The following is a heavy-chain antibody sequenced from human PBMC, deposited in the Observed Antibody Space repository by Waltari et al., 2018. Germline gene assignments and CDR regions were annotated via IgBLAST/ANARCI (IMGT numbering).Heavy chain of an antibody. D-gene: IGHD6-13*01. CDR2: INPSGGST. CDR1: GYTFTSYY. V-gene: IGHV1-46*01. Sequence: QVQLVQSGAEVKKPGASVKVSCKASGYTFTSYYMHWVRQAPGQGLEWMGIINPSGGSTSYEQKFQGRVTMTRDTSTSTVYMELSSLRSEDMAVYYCARHTRIPPGAAAGSPVYWGQGTLVTVSS. CDR3: ARHTRIPPGAAAGSPVY. J-gene: IGHJ4*02.